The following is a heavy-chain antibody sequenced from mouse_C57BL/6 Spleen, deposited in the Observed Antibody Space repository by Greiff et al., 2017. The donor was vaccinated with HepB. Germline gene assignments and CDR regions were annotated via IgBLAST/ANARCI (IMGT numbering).Heavy chain of an antibody. CDR2: ISNGGGST. J-gene: IGHJ4*01. D-gene: IGHD2-1*01. CDR1: GFTFSDYY. V-gene: IGHV5-12*01. Sequence: DVMLVESGGGLVQPGGSLKLSCAASGFTFSDYYMYWVRQTPEKRLEWVAYISNGGGSTYYPDTVKGRFTISRDNAKNTLYLQMSRLKSEDTAMYYCARFYYGNYGAMDYWGQGTSVTVSS. CDR3: ARFYYGNYGAMDY.